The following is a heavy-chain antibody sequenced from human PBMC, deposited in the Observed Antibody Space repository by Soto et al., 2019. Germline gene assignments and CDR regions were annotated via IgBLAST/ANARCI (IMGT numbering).Heavy chain of an antibody. CDR3: ARRNIVATIGSFDY. V-gene: IGHV4-39*01. CDR2: IYYSGST. J-gene: IGHJ4*02. CDR1: GGSISSSSYY. Sequence: SETLSLTCTVSGGSISSSSYYWGWIRQPPGKGLEWIGSIYYSGSTYYNPSLKSRVTISVDTSKNQFSLKLSSVTAADTAVYYCARRNIVATIGSFDYWGQGTLVTVSS. D-gene: IGHD5-12*01.